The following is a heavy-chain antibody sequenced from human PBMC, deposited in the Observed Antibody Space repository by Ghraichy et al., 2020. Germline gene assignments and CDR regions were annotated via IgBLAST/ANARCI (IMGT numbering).Heavy chain of an antibody. CDR1: GFTFSSYS. V-gene: IGHV3-21*01. J-gene: IGHJ4*02. D-gene: IGHD3-3*01. CDR2: ISSSSSYI. Sequence: GESLNISCAASGFTFSSYSMNWVRQAPGKGLEWVSSISSSSSYIYYADSVKGRFTISRDNAKNSLYLQMNSLRAEDTAVYYCARRPLRFKATDNYGGTYFDYWGQGTLVTVSS. CDR3: ARRPLRFKATDNYGGTYFDY.